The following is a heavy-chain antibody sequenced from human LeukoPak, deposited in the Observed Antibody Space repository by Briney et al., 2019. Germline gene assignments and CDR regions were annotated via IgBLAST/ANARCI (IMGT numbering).Heavy chain of an antibody. CDR3: AKEPDYGDYFDY. CDR2: IKSDGSAT. Sequence: PGGSLRLSCAASGFSFTNYWMHWVRQAPGKGLVWVAHIKSDGSATRYADSVKGRFTISRDNAMNTLYLQMNSLRAEDTAVYYCAKEPDYGDYFDYWGQGTLVTVSS. CDR1: GFSFTNYW. J-gene: IGHJ4*02. V-gene: IGHV3-74*01. D-gene: IGHD4-17*01.